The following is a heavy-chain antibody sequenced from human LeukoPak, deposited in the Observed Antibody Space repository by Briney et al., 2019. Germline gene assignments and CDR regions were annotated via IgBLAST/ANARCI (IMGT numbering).Heavy chain of an antibody. V-gene: IGHV4-59*12. CDR3: SRGDYGDYHDAFDI. CDR2: IYYSGNT. Sequence: SETLSLTCTVSGVSISGYSWSWIRQPPGKGLEWIGYIYYSGNTYYNPSLKSRLTISVDTSKNQFSLKLSSVTAADTAVYYCSRGDYGDYHDAFDIWGQGTMVTVSS. D-gene: IGHD4-17*01. J-gene: IGHJ3*02. CDR1: GVSISGYS.